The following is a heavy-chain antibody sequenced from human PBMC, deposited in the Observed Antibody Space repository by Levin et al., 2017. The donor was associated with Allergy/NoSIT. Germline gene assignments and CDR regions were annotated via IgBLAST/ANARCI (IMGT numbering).Heavy chain of an antibody. D-gene: IGHD4-17*01. Sequence: GGSLRLSCAASGFTFSSYSMNWVRQAPGKGLEWVSSISSSSSYIYYADSVKGRFTISRDNAKNSLYLQMNSLRAEDTAVYYCARDSTVTTTPGYFDYWGQGTLVTVSS. CDR1: GFTFSSYS. V-gene: IGHV3-21*01. CDR2: ISSSSSYI. CDR3: ARDSTVTTTPGYFDY. J-gene: IGHJ4*02.